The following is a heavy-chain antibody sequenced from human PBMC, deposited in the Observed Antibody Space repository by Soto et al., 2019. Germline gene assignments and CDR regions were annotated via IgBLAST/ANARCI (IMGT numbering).Heavy chain of an antibody. D-gene: IGHD3-9*01. CDR2: ISGSGVST. V-gene: IGHV3-23*01. Sequence: GGSLRLSCAASGFTFSSYAMSWVRLAPGKGLEWVSFISGSGVSTYYADSVKGRFTISRDNSKNTLYLQMNSLRAEDTAVYYCAKLAEDILTGYYQYYFDYWGQGTLVTVSS. J-gene: IGHJ4*02. CDR1: GFTFSSYA. CDR3: AKLAEDILTGYYQYYFDY.